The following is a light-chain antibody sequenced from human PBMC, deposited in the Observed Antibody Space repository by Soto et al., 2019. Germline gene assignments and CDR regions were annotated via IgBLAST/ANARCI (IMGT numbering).Light chain of an antibody. CDR1: QSISSW. V-gene: IGKV1-5*03. CDR2: KAS. J-gene: IGKJ1*01. Sequence: DIQMTQSPSTLSASVGDRVTITCRASQSISSWLAWYQQKAGKAPKLLIYKASSLESGVPSRFSGSGSGTEFTLTISSLQPDDFATYYCHQYNSDLWTFGQGTKVEIK. CDR3: HQYNSDLWT.